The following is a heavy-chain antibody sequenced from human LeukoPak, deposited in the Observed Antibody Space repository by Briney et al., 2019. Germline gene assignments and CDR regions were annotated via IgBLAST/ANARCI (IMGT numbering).Heavy chain of an antibody. V-gene: IGHV3-7*01. CDR3: ARDARDFWSGYYTATTSGVDY. CDR2: IKQDGSEK. J-gene: IGHJ4*02. D-gene: IGHD3-3*01. Sequence: QPGGSLRLSCAASGFTFSSYWMSWVRQAPGKGLEWVANIKQDGSEKHYVDSVKGRFTISRDNAKNSLYLQMNSLRAEDTAVYYCARDARDFWSGYYTATTSGVDYWGQGTLVTVSS. CDR1: GFTFSSYW.